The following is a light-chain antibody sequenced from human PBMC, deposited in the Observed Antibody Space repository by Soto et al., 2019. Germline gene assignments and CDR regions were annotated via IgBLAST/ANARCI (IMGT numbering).Light chain of an antibody. Sequence: EIVMTQSPATLSVSPGERATLSCRASQSVSSNLAWYQQKPGQAPRLLIYGASTRATGIPARFSGSGSGTECTLTISRLQSEYFAVYYCQQYNNWPLTFGGGTKVEIK. CDR3: QQYNNWPLT. J-gene: IGKJ4*01. CDR1: QSVSSN. V-gene: IGKV3-15*01. CDR2: GAS.